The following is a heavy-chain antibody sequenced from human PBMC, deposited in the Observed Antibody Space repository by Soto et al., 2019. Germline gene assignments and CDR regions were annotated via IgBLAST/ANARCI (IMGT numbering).Heavy chain of an antibody. D-gene: IGHD2-2*01. J-gene: IGHJ4*02. Sequence: QVQLQESGPGLVKPSQTLSLTCTVSGGSITSSGYYWSWIRQHPGEGLEWIGFTSNSGSTSYNPYLKSRVTISVDTSSNQFSLNLKSVTAADTAVYYCARGGGSTKVDYWGQGTLGTVTP. CDR3: ARGGGSTKVDY. CDR2: TSNSGST. V-gene: IGHV4-31*03. CDR1: GGSITSSGYY.